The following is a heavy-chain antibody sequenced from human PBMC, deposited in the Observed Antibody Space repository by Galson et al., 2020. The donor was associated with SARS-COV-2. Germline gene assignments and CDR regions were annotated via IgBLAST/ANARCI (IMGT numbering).Heavy chain of an antibody. CDR1: GFTFSGYG. CDR3: VGDAFDI. J-gene: IGHJ3*02. CDR2: ISKNGDIT. Sequence: GSLRLSCSASGFTFSGYGMHWVRQAPGKGLEYVSGISKNGDITYYADSVKGRFTISRDNSKNTLYFQMSSLRSDDTAVYYCVGDAFDIWGQGTMVTVSS. V-gene: IGHV3-64D*06.